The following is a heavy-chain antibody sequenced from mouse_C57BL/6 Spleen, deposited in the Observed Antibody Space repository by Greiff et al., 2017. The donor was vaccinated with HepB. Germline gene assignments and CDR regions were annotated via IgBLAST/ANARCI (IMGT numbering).Heavy chain of an antibody. D-gene: IGHD2-1*01. V-gene: IGHV5-9*01. Sequence: EVMLVESGGGLVKPGGSLKLSCAASGFTFSSYTMSWVRQTPEKRLEWVATISGGGGNTYYPDSVKGRFTISRDNAKNTLYLQMSSLRSEDTALYYCARQKGGYGNYDDAMDYWGQGTSVTVSS. J-gene: IGHJ4*01. CDR1: GFTFSSYT. CDR3: ARQKGGYGNYDDAMDY. CDR2: ISGGGGNT.